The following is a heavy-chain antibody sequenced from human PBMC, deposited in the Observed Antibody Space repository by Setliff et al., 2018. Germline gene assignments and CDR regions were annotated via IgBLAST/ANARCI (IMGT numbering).Heavy chain of an antibody. D-gene: IGHD6-19*01. CDR3: ARAISGWYSAHYYYMDV. CDR2: IYTSGST. CDR1: GGSISSGSDY. Sequence: KASETLSLTCSVSGGSISSGSDYWTWIRQPAGKELEWIGHIYTSGSTNYNPSLKSRVTISVDASKNQLSLNLRSVTAADTAVYYCARAISGWYSAHYYYMDVWGKGTTVTVSS. V-gene: IGHV4-61*09. J-gene: IGHJ6*03.